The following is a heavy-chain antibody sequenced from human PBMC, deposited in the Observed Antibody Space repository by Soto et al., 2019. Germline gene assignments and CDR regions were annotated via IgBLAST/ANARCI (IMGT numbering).Heavy chain of an antibody. CDR1: GGSVSSGSYY. CDR3: AGAGNWFDP. V-gene: IGHV4-61*01. J-gene: IGHJ5*02. CDR2: IYYSGST. Sequence: PSETLSLTCTVSGGSVSSGSYYWSWIRQPPGKGLEWIAYIYYSGSTNYSPSLKSRVTISADTSKNQFSLKLSSVTAADTAVYYCAGAGNWFDPWGQGTLVTVSS.